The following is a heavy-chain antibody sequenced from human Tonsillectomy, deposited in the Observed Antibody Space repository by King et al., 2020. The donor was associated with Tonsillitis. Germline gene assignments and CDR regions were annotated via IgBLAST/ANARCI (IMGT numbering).Heavy chain of an antibody. V-gene: IGHV3-66*01. Sequence: VQLVESGGGLVQPGSLRLSCAASGFTVSSNYMSWVRQAPGKGLEWVSVIYSGGSTYYADSVKGRFTISRDNSKNTLYLQMNSLRAEDTAVYYCASRSGSIDLYFVYWGQGTLVTVSS. CDR1: GFTVSSNY. CDR2: IYSGGST. D-gene: IGHD1-26*01. CDR3: ASRSGSIDLYFVY. J-gene: IGHJ4*02.